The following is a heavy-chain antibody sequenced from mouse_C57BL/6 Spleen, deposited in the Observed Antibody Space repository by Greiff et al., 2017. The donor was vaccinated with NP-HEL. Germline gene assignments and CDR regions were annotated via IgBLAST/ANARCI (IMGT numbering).Heavy chain of an antibody. CDR1: GYAFSSSW. CDR3: ARSGYGYDGFDY. D-gene: IGHD2-2*01. CDR2: IYPGDGDT. V-gene: IGHV1-82*01. Sequence: VKLVESGPELVKPGASVKISCKASGYAFSSSWMNWVKQRPGKGLEWIGRIYPGDGDTNYNGKFKGKATLTADKSSSTAYMQLSSLTSEDSAVYFCARSGYGYDGFDYWGQGTTLTVSS. J-gene: IGHJ2*01.